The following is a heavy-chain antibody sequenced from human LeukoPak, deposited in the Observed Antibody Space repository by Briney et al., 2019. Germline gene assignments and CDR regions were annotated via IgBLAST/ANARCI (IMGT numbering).Heavy chain of an antibody. CDR2: IIPIFGTA. CDR3: ARALLRYCSSTSCYWFDP. J-gene: IGHJ5*02. Sequence: SVKVSCKASGGTFSSYVISWVRQAPGQGLEWMGGIIPIFGTANYAQKFQGRVTITADESTSTAYMELSSLRSEDTAVYYCARALLRYCSSTSCYWFDPWGQGTLITVSS. CDR1: GGTFSSYV. D-gene: IGHD2-2*01. V-gene: IGHV1-69*13.